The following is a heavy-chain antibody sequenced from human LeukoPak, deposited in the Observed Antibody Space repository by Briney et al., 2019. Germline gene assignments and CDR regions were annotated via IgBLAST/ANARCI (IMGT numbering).Heavy chain of an antibody. D-gene: IGHD6-19*01. V-gene: IGHV4-59*08. J-gene: IGHJ5*02. CDR3: ARHEHKAVAGDT. CDR1: GGSISSYY. CDR2: IYYSGST. Sequence: SETLSLTCTVSGGSISSYYWSWIRQPPGKGLEWIGYIYYSGSTNCNPSLKSRVTISVDTSKNQFPLKLSSVTAADTAMYYCARHEHKAVAGDTWGQGTLVTVSS.